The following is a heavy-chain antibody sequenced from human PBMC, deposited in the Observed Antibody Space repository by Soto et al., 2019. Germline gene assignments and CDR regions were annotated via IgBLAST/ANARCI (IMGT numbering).Heavy chain of an antibody. J-gene: IGHJ6*02. D-gene: IGHD2-21*01. Sequence: SETLSLTCTVSGGSISSGDYYWSWIRQPPGKGLEWIGYIYYSGSTYYNPSLKSRVTISVDTSKNQFSLKLSSVTAADTAVYYCARDVDYYYGMDVWGQVTTVTVSS. CDR3: ARDVDYYYGMDV. V-gene: IGHV4-30-4*01. CDR2: IYYSGST. CDR1: GGSISSGDYY.